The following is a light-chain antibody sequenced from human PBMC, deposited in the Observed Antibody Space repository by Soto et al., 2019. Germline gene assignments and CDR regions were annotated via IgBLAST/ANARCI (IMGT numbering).Light chain of an antibody. CDR1: QSISNY. J-gene: IGKJ5*01. V-gene: IGKV1-39*01. Sequence: DIQLTQSPSSLYVSVADIVTITCRARQSISNYLNWYQQKPGQAPRLLIYGASNSQSGVPSRFSGSGSGTDFTLTISSLQPEDIATYYCQQSHTIPITFGPGTRLEIK. CDR2: GAS. CDR3: QQSHTIPIT.